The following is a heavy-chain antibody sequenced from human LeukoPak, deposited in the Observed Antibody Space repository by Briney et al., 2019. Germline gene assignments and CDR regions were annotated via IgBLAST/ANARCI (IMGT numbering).Heavy chain of an antibody. D-gene: IGHD4-11*01. CDR1: GFTFSNAW. J-gene: IGHJ5*02. CDR2: ISGSGGRT. V-gene: IGHV3-23*01. Sequence: PGGSLRLSCAASGFTFSNAWMSWVRQAPGKGLEWVSAISGSGGRTYYADSVKGRFTISRDNSKNTLYLQMNSLRADDTAVYYCAKDVRSTPTWFDPGGQGTLVTVSS. CDR3: AKDVRSTPTWFDP.